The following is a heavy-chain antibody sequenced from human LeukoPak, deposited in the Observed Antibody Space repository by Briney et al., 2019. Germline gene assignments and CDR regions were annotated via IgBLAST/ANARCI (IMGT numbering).Heavy chain of an antibody. CDR1: GFTFSSYW. D-gene: IGHD2-21*02. V-gene: IGHV3-74*01. CDR3: ASFGSGSAGDENWFDP. J-gene: IGHJ5*02. CDR2: INSDGSST. Sequence: GGSLRLSCAASGFTFSSYWMHWVRQAPGKGLVWVSRINSDGSSTSYADSVKGRFTISRDNAKNTLYLQMNSLRAEDRAVYYCASFGSGSAGDENWFDPWGQGTLVTVSS.